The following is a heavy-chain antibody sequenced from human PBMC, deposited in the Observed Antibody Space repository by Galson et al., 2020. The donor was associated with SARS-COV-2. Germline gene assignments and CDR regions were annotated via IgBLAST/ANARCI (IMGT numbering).Heavy chain of an antibody. D-gene: IGHD2-8*02. Sequence: ASVKVSCKASGYTFSSYGVSWARQAPGQGLEWMGWISAQTGNTNYAQKLQGRVTMTTDKSTSTAYMELRSLRSDDTAVYYCARDRLGYCPGCLCYRSDYWGHGTLVNVSS. CDR3: ARDRLGYCPGCLCYRSDY. CDR2: ISAQTGNT. J-gene: IGHJ4*01. CDR1: GYTFSSYG. V-gene: IGHV1-18*01.